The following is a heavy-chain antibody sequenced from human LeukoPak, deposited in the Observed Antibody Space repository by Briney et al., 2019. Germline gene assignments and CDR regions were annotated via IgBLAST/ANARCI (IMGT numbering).Heavy chain of an antibody. J-gene: IGHJ4*02. V-gene: IGHV1-2*02. D-gene: IGHD6-13*01. CDR1: GYXFTGYY. CDR2: INPNSGGT. CDR3: ARDQQLVPEYYFDY. Sequence: ASVKVSCKASGYXFTGYYIHWVRQAPGQGLEWMGWINPNSGGTNYAQKFQGRVTMTRDTSISTAYMELSRLRSDDTAVYYCARDQQLVPEYYFDYWGQGTLVTVSS.